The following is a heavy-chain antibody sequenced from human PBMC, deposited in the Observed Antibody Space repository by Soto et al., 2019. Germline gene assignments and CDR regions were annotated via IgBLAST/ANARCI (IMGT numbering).Heavy chain of an antibody. V-gene: IGHV4-31*03. J-gene: IGHJ3*02. CDR1: GVSISSGGYY. CDR3: ARDGGAEGSGSYYKGDAFDI. CDR2: IYYSGST. D-gene: IGHD3-10*01. Sequence: NLYLTCTVSGVSISSGGYYWSWIRRHPGNGLEWIGYIYYSGSTYYSPSLKSRVTISVDTSKNQFSLKLSSVTAADTAVYYCARDGGAEGSGSYYKGDAFDIWGKGTRV.